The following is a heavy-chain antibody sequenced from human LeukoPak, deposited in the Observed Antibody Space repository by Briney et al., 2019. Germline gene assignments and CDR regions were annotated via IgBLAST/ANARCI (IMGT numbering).Heavy chain of an antibody. V-gene: IGHV3-33*01. D-gene: IGHD2-15*01. Sequence: GRSLRLSCAGSGFSFSSYGMHWVRQAPGKGLEWVAVIWHDGKIKHYADPVKGRFTISRDNSKNTLYLEMNSLRAEDTAVFYCARDRGSNDPIDYWGQGTLVTVSS. J-gene: IGHJ4*02. CDR1: GFSFSSYG. CDR2: IWHDGKIK. CDR3: ARDRGSNDPIDY.